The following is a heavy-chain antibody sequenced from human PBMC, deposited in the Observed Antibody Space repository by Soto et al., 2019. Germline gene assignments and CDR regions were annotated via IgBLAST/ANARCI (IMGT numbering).Heavy chain of an antibody. CDR1: GGSMISYY. J-gene: IGHJ4*02. CDR2: TYYSGST. Sequence: SETLSLTCTVSGGSMISYYCSFMRHPPGKGLEWIGYTYYSGSTTYNPSLKSRVTISADSSKNQFSLKLSSVTAADTAVYYCARVRGTAGKRYFDYWGQGTLVTVSS. V-gene: IGHV4-59*01. CDR3: ARVRGTAGKRYFDY. D-gene: IGHD6-13*01.